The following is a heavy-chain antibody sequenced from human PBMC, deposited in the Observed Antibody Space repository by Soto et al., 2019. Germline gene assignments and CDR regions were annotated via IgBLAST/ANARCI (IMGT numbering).Heavy chain of an antibody. Sequence: SETLSLTCTVSGGSISSGGYYWSWIRQHPGKGLEWIGYIYYSGSTYYNPSLKSRVTISVDTSKNQFSLKLSSVSAADAAVYYCTRGPSGDKVDYWGQGTLVTVSS. V-gene: IGHV4-31*03. D-gene: IGHD7-27*01. J-gene: IGHJ4*02. CDR3: TRGPSGDKVDY. CDR2: IYYSGST. CDR1: GGSISSGGYY.